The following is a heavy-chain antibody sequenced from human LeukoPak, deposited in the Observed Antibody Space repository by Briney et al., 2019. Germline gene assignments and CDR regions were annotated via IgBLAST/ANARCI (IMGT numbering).Heavy chain of an antibody. CDR2: ISGSGGST. V-gene: IGHV3-23*01. CDR1: GFTFSSYG. Sequence: AGGSLRLSCAASGFTFSSYGMSWVRQAPGKGLEWVSAISGSGGSTYYADSVKGRFTISRDNSKNTLYLQMNSLRAEDTAVYYCARVGDPYYDILTGYPLDVWGKGTTVTISS. CDR3: ARVGDPYYDILTGYPLDV. J-gene: IGHJ6*04. D-gene: IGHD3-9*01.